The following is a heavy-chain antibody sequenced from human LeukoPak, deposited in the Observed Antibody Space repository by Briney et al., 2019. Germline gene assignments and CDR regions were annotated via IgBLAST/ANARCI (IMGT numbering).Heavy chain of an antibody. CDR3: AREADCSGWCDY. V-gene: IGHV4-59*01. CDR2: IYYSGST. CDR1: GGSISSYY. J-gene: IGHJ4*02. Sequence: SETLSLTCTVSGGSISSYYWSWIRQPPGKGLEWIGYIYYSGSTNYNPSLKSRVTISVDTSKNQFSLKLSSVTAADTAVYYCAREADCSGWCDYWGQGTLVTVSS. D-gene: IGHD6-19*01.